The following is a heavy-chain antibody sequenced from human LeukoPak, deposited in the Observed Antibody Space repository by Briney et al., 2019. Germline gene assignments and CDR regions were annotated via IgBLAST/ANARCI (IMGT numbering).Heavy chain of an antibody. CDR1: GGSISSSNW. CDR2: IYHTGST. Sequence: SGTLSLTCAVSGGSISSSNWWSWVRQPPGKGLEWIGEIYHTGSTNYNPSLRSRVTTSVDKSKNQFSLKLNSVTAADTAVYYCASSGSYYLRFFQHWGQGTLVIVSS. J-gene: IGHJ1*01. V-gene: IGHV4-4*02. CDR3: ASSGSYYLRFFQH. D-gene: IGHD1-26*01.